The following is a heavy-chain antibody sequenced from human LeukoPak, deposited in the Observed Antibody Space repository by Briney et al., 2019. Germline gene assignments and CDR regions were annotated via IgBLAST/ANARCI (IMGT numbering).Heavy chain of an antibody. CDR3: ARRLTQYDCFDP. V-gene: IGHV6-1*01. D-gene: IGHD2-2*01. Sequence: SQTLSLTCAISGDSFSSNSVTWNWIRQSPSRGLEWLGRAYYRSTWYNDYAVSVRGRITVNPDTSKNQFSLHLNSVTPEDTAVYYCARRLTQYDCFDPWGQGILVTVSS. CDR1: GDSFSSNSVT. CDR2: AYYRSTWYN. J-gene: IGHJ5*02.